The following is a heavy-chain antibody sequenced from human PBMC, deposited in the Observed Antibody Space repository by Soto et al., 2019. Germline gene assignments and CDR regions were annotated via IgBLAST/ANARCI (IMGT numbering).Heavy chain of an antibody. Sequence: GGSLRLSCSASGFTFSSYAMHWVRQAPGKGLEYASAISSNGGSTYYADSVKGRFTISRDNSKNTLYLQMSSLRAEDTAVYYCVKDRGSRDSSGYFGLFDYWGQGTLVTVSS. CDR1: GFTFSSYA. CDR2: ISSNGGST. D-gene: IGHD3-22*01. V-gene: IGHV3-64D*06. CDR3: VKDRGSRDSSGYFGLFDY. J-gene: IGHJ4*02.